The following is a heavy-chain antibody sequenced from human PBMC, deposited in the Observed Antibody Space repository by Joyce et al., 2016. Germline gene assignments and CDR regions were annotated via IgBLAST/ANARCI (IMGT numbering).Heavy chain of an antibody. Sequence: EVQLVESGGGLVKPGGSVRLSCAASGFTFSSYSMSWVRQAPGKGLEWVSSLSSSSSYIKSTDSVKGRFTISRDNAKNSLYLQMNSLRVEDTAVYYCARSSYTNGIFDYWGQGTLVTVSS. D-gene: IGHD2-8*01. CDR3: ARSSYTNGIFDY. J-gene: IGHJ4*02. CDR1: GFTFSSYS. CDR2: LSSSSSYI. V-gene: IGHV3-21*01.